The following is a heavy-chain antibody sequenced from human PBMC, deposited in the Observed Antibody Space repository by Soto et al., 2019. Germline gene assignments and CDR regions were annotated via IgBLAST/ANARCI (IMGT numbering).Heavy chain of an antibody. Sequence: PGGSLRLSCAASGFTFSSYGMHWVRQDPGKGLEWVAVISYDGSNKYYADSVKGRFTISRDNSKNTLYLQMNSLRAEDTAVYYCAKSGNYGSGRPNYFYYYMDVWGKGTTVTVSS. J-gene: IGHJ6*03. CDR3: AKSGNYGSGRPNYFYYYMDV. D-gene: IGHD3-10*01. V-gene: IGHV3-30*18. CDR1: GFTFSSYG. CDR2: ISYDGSNK.